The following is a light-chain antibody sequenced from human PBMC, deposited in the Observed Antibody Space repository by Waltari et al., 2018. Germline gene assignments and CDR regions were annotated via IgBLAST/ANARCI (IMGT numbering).Light chain of an antibody. Sequence: DIQMTQSPSSLSASVGDRVTISCRASQSVTGYLNWYQQKPGKAPKLRIYEASSLRSGVPSRFSGSQSGTDFTLTISFLQPEDFATYYCQQRDTNPIAFGQVTRLEIK. J-gene: IGKJ5*01. CDR2: EAS. V-gene: IGKV1-39*01. CDR1: QSVTGY. CDR3: QQRDTNPIA.